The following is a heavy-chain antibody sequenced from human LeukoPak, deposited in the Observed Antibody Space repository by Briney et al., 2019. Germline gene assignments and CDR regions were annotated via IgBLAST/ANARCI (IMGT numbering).Heavy chain of an antibody. J-gene: IGHJ4*02. V-gene: IGHV1-8*01. CDR2: MNPNSGNT. CDR1: GYTFTSYD. CDR3: ASHCSGGSCNSGGFDY. Sequence: ASVKVSCKASGYTFTSYDINWVRRATGQGLEWMGWMNPNSGNTGYAQKFQGRVTMTRNTSISTAYMELSSLRSEDTAVYYCASHCSGGSCNSGGFDYWGQGTLVTVSS. D-gene: IGHD2-15*01.